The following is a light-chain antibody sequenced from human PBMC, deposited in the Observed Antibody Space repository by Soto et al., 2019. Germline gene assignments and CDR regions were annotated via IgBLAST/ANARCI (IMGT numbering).Light chain of an antibody. CDR1: QSVSSSR. Sequence: EIVLTQSPATLSLSPGERATLSCRASQSVSSSRLAWYRQKPGQAPRLLIYDASCRATGIPDRFSGGGSGTDFTLTISRLEPEDFAVYYCQQFSSYPLTFGGGTKVDI. J-gene: IGKJ4*01. CDR2: DAS. CDR3: QQFSSYPLT. V-gene: IGKV3-20*01.